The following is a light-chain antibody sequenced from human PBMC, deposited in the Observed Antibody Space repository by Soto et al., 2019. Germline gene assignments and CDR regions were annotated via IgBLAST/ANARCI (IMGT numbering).Light chain of an antibody. V-gene: IGLV7-43*01. Sequence: QAVVTQEPSLTVSPGGTVTLTCASSTGAVTSGYYPNWFQQKPGQPPRALIYSTTYKHSWTPARFSGSLLGGKAALTLSGVQPEAEDDYYCLLFDGDGVVFGGGTKLTVL. CDR2: STT. CDR3: LLFDGDGVV. CDR1: TGAVTSGYY. J-gene: IGLJ2*01.